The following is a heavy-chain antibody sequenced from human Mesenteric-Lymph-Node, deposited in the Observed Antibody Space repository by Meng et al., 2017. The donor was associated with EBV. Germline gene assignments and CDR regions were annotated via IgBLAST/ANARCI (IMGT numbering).Heavy chain of an antibody. CDR2: IYSGGST. CDR1: GFTVGNNY. CDR3: ARGMGATEIRY. Sequence: EVQLGESGGGCIQPGGSLRLSCAASGFTVGNNYMSWVRQAPGKGLEWVSFIYSGGSTYYADSVKGRFTISRDNSKNTLYLQMNSLRAEDTAVYYCARGMGATEIRYWGQGTLVTVSS. J-gene: IGHJ4*02. V-gene: IGHV3-53*01. D-gene: IGHD1-26*01.